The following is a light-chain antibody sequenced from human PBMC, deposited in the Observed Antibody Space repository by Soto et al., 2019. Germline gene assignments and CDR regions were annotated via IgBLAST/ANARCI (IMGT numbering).Light chain of an antibody. CDR3: QEYDFVPLT. V-gene: IGKV1-27*01. CDR2: AAS. J-gene: IGKJ4*01. CDR1: QDIRNY. Sequence: DIQMTQSPSSLSASVGDRVTITCRASQDIRNYLAWYQQKPGKVPELLIYAASTFHSGVPSRFSGSGYGTYFTLTITNLQPEDVATYYCQEYDFVPLTFGGGTKVEIK.